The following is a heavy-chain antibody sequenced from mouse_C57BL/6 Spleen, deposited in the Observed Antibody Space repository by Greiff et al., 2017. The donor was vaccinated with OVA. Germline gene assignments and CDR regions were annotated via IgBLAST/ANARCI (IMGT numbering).Heavy chain of an antibody. D-gene: IGHD1-1*01. J-gene: IGHJ1*03. V-gene: IGHV2-5*01. CDR2: IWRGGST. Sequence: VKVVESGPGLVQPSQSLSITCTVSGFSLTSYGVHWVRQSPGKGLEWLGVIWRGGSTDYNAAFMSRLSITKDNSKSQVFFKMNSLQADDTAIYYCAKNKPYYYGSSLYWYFDVWGTGTTVTVSS. CDR3: AKNKPYYYGSSLYWYFDV. CDR1: GFSLTSYG.